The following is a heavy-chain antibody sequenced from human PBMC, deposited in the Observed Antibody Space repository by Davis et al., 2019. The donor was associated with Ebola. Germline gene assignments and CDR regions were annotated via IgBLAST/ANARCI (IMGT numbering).Heavy chain of an antibody. J-gene: IGHJ4*02. CDR3: ARAGNYDFWSGCNY. D-gene: IGHD3-3*01. V-gene: IGHV3-23*01. Sequence: PGGSLRLSCAASGFTFSNYDMSWVRQVPGKGLEWVSTISASEGHTHYSDSVKGRFTISRDNSKNTLYLQMNSLRAEDTAVYYCARAGNYDFWSGCNYWGQGTLVTVSS. CDR2: ISASEGHT. CDR1: GFTFSNYD.